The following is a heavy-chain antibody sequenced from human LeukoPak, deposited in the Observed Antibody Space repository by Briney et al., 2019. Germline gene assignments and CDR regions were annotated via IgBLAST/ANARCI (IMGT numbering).Heavy chain of an antibody. CDR1: GFTFSSYA. J-gene: IGHJ4*02. CDR3: AEGGMIGCSSSSCRFDY. V-gene: IGHV3-23*01. Sequence: GGSLRLSCAASGFTFSSYAMSWVHQAPGKGLEWVSVISGSGGSTYYADSVKGRFTISRDNSKNTLYLQMNSLRAEDTAVYYCAEGGMIGCSSSSCRFDYWGQGTLVTVSS. D-gene: IGHD2-2*01. CDR2: ISGSGGST.